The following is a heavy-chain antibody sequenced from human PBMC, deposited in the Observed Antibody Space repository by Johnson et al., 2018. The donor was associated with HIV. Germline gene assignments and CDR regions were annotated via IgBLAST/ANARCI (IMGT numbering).Heavy chain of an antibody. D-gene: IGHD6-25*01. CDR2: MSYDGSFQ. J-gene: IGHJ3*02. V-gene: IGHV3-30*01. CDR3: ARDVAAAKMDAFDT. Sequence: QVQLVESGGGVVQPGRSLRLACAASGFTFKNSVMHWVRQAPGKGLEWVAVMSYDGSFQDYADSVRGRFTISRDNSRSTRFLEMINLRDEDTALYYCARDVAAAKMDAFDTWGQGTMVIVSS. CDR1: GFTFKNSV.